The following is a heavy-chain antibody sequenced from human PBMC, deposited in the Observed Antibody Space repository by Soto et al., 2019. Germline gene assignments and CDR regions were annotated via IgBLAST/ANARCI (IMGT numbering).Heavy chain of an antibody. J-gene: IGHJ4*02. CDR3: AKEYCASTSCNFDH. CDR2: ISGSGAST. D-gene: IGHD2-2*01. Sequence: GGSLRLSCAASGSTFSNYAMSWVRQAPGKGLEWVSAISGSGASTYYADSVKGRFTISRDNSKNTLYLQMNSLRAEDTAVYYCAKEYCASTSCNFDHWGQGTLVTVSS. CDR1: GSTFSNYA. V-gene: IGHV3-23*01.